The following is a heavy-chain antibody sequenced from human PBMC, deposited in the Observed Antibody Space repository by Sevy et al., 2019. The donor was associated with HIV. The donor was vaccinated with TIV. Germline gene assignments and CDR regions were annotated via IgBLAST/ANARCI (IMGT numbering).Heavy chain of an antibody. D-gene: IGHD4-17*01. CDR1: GFTFSSYW. V-gene: IGHV3-7*01. CDR3: ARIMDYRGLSNWFDP. Sequence: GGSLRLSCAASGFTFSSYWMSWVRQAPGKGLEWVANIKPDGSDKYYVGSLRGRFTISRDNAKNSLFLQINNLRAEDKAVYYCARIMDYRGLSNWFDPWGQGTLVTVSS. CDR2: IKPDGSDK. J-gene: IGHJ5*01.